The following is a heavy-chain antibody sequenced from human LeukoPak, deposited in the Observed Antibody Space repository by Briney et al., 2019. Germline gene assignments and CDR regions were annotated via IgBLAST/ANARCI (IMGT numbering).Heavy chain of an antibody. Sequence: SETLSLTCTVSGGSSCSYYWSWMRQPPGKGLEWIGYIYYSGSTNYNPSLKSRVTISVDTSKNQFSLKLSSVTAADTAVYYCARQRAVAGPYYYYMDVWGKGTTVTVSS. CDR3: ARQRAVAGPYYYYMDV. J-gene: IGHJ6*03. CDR2: IYYSGST. V-gene: IGHV4-59*08. CDR1: GGSSCSYY. D-gene: IGHD6-19*01.